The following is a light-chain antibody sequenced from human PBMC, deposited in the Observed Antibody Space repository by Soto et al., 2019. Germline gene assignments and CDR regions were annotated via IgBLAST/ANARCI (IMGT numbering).Light chain of an antibody. CDR3: SSPTSTTNPYL. CDR2: EVN. V-gene: IGLV2-14*01. CDR1: SSDVGGYNY. J-gene: IGLJ1*01. Sequence: QSALTQPASVSGSPGQSITISCTGTSSDVGGYNYVSWYQHHPDKAPKLVIFEVNNRPSGVSNRFSGSKSGNTASLTISGLPTVAEADYDCSSPTSTTNPYLFGPGTKLPVL.